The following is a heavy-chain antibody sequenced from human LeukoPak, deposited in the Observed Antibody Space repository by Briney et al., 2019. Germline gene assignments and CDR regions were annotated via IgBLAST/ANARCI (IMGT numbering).Heavy chain of an antibody. J-gene: IGHJ4*02. D-gene: IGHD5-12*01. CDR2: ISSDGSSK. CDR1: GFTFSSDV. Sequence: GRSLRLSCAASGFTFSSDVMHWVRQAPGKGLEWVAVISSDGSSKHYADSVKGRFTIFTDTSKSTLYLQINSLRPEDTAVYYCAKSVASDAYWGQGTLVTVSS. CDR3: AKSVASDAY. V-gene: IGHV3-30-3*02.